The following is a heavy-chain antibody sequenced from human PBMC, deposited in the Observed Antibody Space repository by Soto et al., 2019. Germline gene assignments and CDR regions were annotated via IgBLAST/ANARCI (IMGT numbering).Heavy chain of an antibody. D-gene: IGHD5-18*01. CDR2: ISGSGTTT. V-gene: IGHV3-23*01. J-gene: IGHJ6*02. CDR3: ARVEGGYSYGVNFYYAMDV. CDR1: GFTFITYG. Sequence: EVQLLESGGDLVQPGGSLRLSCAASGFTFITYGMSWVRQAPGKGLEWVSGISGSGTTTYDADSVKGRFTISRDNSKNTLYLQMNSLRAEDTAEYYCARVEGGYSYGVNFYYAMDVWGLGTTVTVSS.